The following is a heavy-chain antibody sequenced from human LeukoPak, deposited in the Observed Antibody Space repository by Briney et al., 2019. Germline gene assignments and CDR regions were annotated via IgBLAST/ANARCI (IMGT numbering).Heavy chain of an antibody. Sequence: SETLSLTCTVSGGSISSYYWSWIRQPPGKGLEWIGYIYYSGSTNYNPSLKSRATISVDTSKNQFSLKLSSVTAADTAVYYCARVRYYDSSGYSYDAFDIWGQGTMVTVSS. CDR3: ARVRYYDSSGYSYDAFDI. CDR1: GGSISSYY. D-gene: IGHD3-22*01. V-gene: IGHV4-59*01. CDR2: IYYSGST. J-gene: IGHJ3*02.